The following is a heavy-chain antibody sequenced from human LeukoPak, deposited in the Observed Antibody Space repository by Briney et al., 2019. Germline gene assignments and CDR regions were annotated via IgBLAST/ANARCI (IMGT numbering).Heavy chain of an antibody. J-gene: IGHJ6*04. D-gene: IGHD3-10*02. CDR3: AELGITMIGGV. Sequence: GGSLRLSCAASGFTFSSYEMNWVRQAPGKGLEWVSYISSSGSTIYYADSVKGRFTISRDNAKNSLYLQMNSLRAEDTAVYYCAELGITMIGGVWGKGTPVTVSS. CDR2: ISSSGSTI. CDR1: GFTFSSYE. V-gene: IGHV3-48*03.